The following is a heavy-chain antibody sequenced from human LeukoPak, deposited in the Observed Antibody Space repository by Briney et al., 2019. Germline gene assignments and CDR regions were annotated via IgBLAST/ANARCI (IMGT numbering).Heavy chain of an antibody. CDR3: ARSIGYFDPGFDY. CDR2: IYTSGST. Sequence: PSQTLSLTCTVSGDSISSGSYYWSWIRQPAGKGLEWIGRIYTSGSTNYNPSLKSRVTISVDTSKNQFSLKLSSVTAADTAVYYCARSIGYFDPGFDYWGQGTLVTVSS. D-gene: IGHD6-19*01. CDR1: GDSISSGSYY. J-gene: IGHJ4*02. V-gene: IGHV4-61*02.